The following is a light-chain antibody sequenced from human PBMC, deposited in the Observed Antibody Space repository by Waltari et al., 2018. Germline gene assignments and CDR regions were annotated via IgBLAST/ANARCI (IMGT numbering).Light chain of an antibody. V-gene: IGLV3-21*03. CDR1: NIAYKC. CDR2: DDS. Sequence: SYLLTQPPSVSVAPGKPATLPCGGKNIAYKCVHWYRQNPGQAPLFVVYDDSDRPSGIPERVSGSNSGNTATLTISRVEAGDEADYYCHVWDSDTDHWVFGAGTKLTVL. J-gene: IGLJ3*02. CDR3: HVWDSDTDHWV.